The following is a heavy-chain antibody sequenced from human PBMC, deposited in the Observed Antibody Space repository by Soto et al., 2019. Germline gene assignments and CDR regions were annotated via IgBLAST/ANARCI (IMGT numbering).Heavy chain of an antibody. V-gene: IGHV3-64*01. J-gene: IGHJ6*03. CDR3: ASRGYGSRWPNDYMDL. Sequence: EAQLVESGGGLVQPGGSLRLSCAASGFTFSNYEMHWVRQAPGKGLEYVSGISNNGAHTDYAKSVKGRFTISRDNPENTLYLQMGSLRAEDMALYYCASRGYGSRWPNDYMDLWGKGTTVTVSS. D-gene: IGHD6-13*01. CDR1: GFTFSNYE. CDR2: ISNNGAHT.